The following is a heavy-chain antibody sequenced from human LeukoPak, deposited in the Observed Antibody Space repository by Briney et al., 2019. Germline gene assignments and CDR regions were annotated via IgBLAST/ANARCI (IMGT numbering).Heavy chain of an antibody. D-gene: IGHD2-2*01. CDR1: GGSISSYY. CDR2: IYYSGST. J-gene: IGHJ2*01. V-gene: IGHV4-59*01. Sequence: SETLSLTCTVSGGSISSYYWSWIRQPPGKGLEWIGYIYYSGSTNYNPSLKSRVTISVDTSKNQFSLKLSSVTAADTAVYYCARRGYCSSTSCWYFDLWGRGTLVTVSS. CDR3: ARRGYCSSTSCWYFDL.